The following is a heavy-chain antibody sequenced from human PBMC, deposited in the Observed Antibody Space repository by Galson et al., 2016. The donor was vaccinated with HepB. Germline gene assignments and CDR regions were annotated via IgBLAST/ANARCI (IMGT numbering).Heavy chain of an antibody. Sequence: SLRLSCAASGFSFSDYHMSWVRQTPGKGLEWISYISRDSSYTKYADSVKGRFTISRDNAQNSLYLQMNSLSPEDTAVYFCAREDCAGDCLPTAFDHWGQGTLVSVSS. J-gene: IGHJ1*01. V-gene: IGHV3-11*06. CDR1: GFSFSDYH. CDR3: AREDCAGDCLPTAFDH. CDR2: ISRDSSYT. D-gene: IGHD2-21*02.